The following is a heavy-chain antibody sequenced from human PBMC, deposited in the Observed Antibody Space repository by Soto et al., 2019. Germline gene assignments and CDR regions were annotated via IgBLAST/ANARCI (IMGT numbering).Heavy chain of an antibody. CDR1: GFTFSSYG. J-gene: IGHJ6*02. Sequence: GGSLRLSCAASGFTFSSYGMHWVRQAPGKGLEWVAVISYDGSNKYYADSVKGRFTISRDNSKNTLYLQMNSLRAEDTAIYYCAKDLSSTGNSWLYYYYYGMDVWGQGTTVTVSS. CDR2: ISYDGSNK. V-gene: IGHV3-30*18. D-gene: IGHD6-13*01. CDR3: AKDLSSTGNSWLYYYYYGMDV.